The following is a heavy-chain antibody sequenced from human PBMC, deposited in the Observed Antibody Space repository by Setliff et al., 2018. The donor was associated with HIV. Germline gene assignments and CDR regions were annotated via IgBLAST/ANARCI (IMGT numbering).Heavy chain of an antibody. D-gene: IGHD3-10*01. Sequence: PGESLKISCKASGYSFTNYWIAWLRQMPGKGLEWMGIIYPGDSDTRYSPSFQGQVTISADKSINTAYLQWSSLKASDTAMYYCARHGQYGSGSYYNRPFDFWGQGTLVTVSS. V-gene: IGHV5-51*01. CDR2: IYPGDSDT. CDR1: GYSFTNYW. CDR3: ARHGQYGSGSYYNRPFDF. J-gene: IGHJ4*02.